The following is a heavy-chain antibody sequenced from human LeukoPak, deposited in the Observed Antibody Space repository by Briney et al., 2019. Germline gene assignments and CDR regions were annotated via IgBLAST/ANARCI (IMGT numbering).Heavy chain of an antibody. V-gene: IGHV1-69*04. J-gene: IGHJ3*02. D-gene: IGHD6-13*01. CDR3: ARYESDNSSRWYRAFDI. CDR1: GGTFSSYA. Sequence: AVKVSCKASGGTFSSYAISWVRQAPGQGLEWVGRIIPILGIANYAQKFQGRVTITADKSTSTAYMELSSLRSKDTAVYYCARYESDNSSRWYRAFDIWGQGTMVTVSS. CDR2: IIPILGIA.